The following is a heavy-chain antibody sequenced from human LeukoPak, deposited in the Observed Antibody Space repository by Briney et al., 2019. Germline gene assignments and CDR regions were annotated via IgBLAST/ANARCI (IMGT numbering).Heavy chain of an antibody. CDR3: ARIVVVVAATDYYYGMDV. J-gene: IGHJ6*02. CDR1: GGTFSSYA. Sequence: SVKVSCKASGGTFSSYAISWVRQAPGQGLEWMGGIIPILGTANYAQKFQGRVTITADESTSAAYMELSSLRSEDTAVYYCARIVVVVAATDYYYGMDVWGQGTTVTVSS. V-gene: IGHV1-69*13. D-gene: IGHD2-15*01. CDR2: IIPILGTA.